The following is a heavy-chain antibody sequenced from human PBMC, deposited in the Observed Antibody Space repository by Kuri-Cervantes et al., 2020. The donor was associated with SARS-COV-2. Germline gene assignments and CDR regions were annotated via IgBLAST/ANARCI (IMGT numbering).Heavy chain of an antibody. CDR2: INPNSGGT. Sequence: ASVKVSCKASGYAFTEYYMRWARQAPGQGLEWMGWINPNSGGTNYAQKFQGWVTMTRDTSISTVYMELSRLRSDDTAVYYCVRSTPFRRLVVISLGGVFDIWGQGTMVTVSS. J-gene: IGHJ3*02. CDR1: GYAFTEYY. CDR3: VRSTPFRRLVVISLGGVFDI. D-gene: IGHD3-22*01. V-gene: IGHV1-2*04.